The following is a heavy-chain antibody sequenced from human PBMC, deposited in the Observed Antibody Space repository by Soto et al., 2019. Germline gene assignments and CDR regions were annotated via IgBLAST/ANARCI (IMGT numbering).Heavy chain of an antibody. CDR3: ARAVTGLGLTNWFDP. D-gene: IGHD1-7*01. V-gene: IGHV4-30-4*01. CDR1: GGSISSGDYY. J-gene: IGHJ5*02. CDR2: IYYSGST. Sequence: SETLSLTCTVSGGSISSGDYYWSWIRQPPGKGLEWIGYIYYSGSTYYNPSLKSRVTISVDTSKNQLSLKLSSVTAADTAVYYCARAVTGLGLTNWFDPWGQGTLVTVSS.